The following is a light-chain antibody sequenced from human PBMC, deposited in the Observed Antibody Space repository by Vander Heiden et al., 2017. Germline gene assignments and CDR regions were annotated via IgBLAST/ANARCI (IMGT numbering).Light chain of an antibody. Sequence: DIVMTQSPDSLPVSLGERATITCRSSQSVSFSSNNKNYLAWYQQKPGHPPKLLIYWASTRESGVPERFSGSGSGTDFTLTISSLQAEDAALYYCQQFYSAPYTFGQGTKLEIK. V-gene: IGKV4-1*01. J-gene: IGKJ2*01. CDR3: QQFYSAPYT. CDR1: QSVSFSSNNKNY. CDR2: WAS.